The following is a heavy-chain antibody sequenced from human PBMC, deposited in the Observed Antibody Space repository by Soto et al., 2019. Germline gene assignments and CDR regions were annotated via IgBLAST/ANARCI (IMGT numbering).Heavy chain of an antibody. V-gene: IGHV1-18*01. J-gene: IGHJ4*02. CDR2: ISAYNGNT. CDR3: ARVDHSIFGVVITSYYLDY. D-gene: IGHD3-3*01. CDR1: GYTFTSYG. Sequence: ASVKVSCKASGYTFTSYGISWVRQAPGQGLEWMGWISAYNGNTNYAQKLQGRVTMTTDTSTSTAYMELRSLRSDDTAVYYCARVDHSIFGVVITSYYLDYWGQGTLVTVSS.